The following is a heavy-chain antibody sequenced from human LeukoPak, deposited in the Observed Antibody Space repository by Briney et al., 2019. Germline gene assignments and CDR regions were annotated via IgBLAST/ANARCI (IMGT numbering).Heavy chain of an antibody. Sequence: GGSLRLSCAASGFSFSRYWMHWVRQVPGMGLVWVSRITSDGSSTIYADSVKGRFTISRDNAKNTVHLQMNSLRVEDTAVYYCARGGNSPGDYWGQGTLVTVSS. CDR1: GFSFSRYW. CDR2: ITSDGSST. V-gene: IGHV3-74*01. CDR3: ARGGNSPGDY. D-gene: IGHD4-23*01. J-gene: IGHJ4*02.